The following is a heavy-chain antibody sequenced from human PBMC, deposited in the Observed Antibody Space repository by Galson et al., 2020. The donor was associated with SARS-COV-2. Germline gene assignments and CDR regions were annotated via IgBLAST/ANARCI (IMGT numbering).Heavy chain of an antibody. CDR1: GFTFSRYA. J-gene: IGHJ3*02. D-gene: IGHD3-22*01. Sequence: GESLKISCAASGFTFSRYAMSWVRQAPGKGLDWVSGISGSEDRTYYSDAVKGRFIISRDNSKNTVYLQMSSLRVEDTAVYYCAKDIAYDRARDGFDIWGQGTMVTVSS. CDR3: AKDIAYDRARDGFDI. V-gene: IGHV3-23*01. CDR2: ISGSEDRT.